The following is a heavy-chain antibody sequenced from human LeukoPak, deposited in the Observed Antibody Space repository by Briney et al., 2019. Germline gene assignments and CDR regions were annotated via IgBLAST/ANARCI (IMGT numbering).Heavy chain of an antibody. D-gene: IGHD3-22*01. CDR2: ITSSSSYI. CDR3: ARHVVGVGFDY. J-gene: IGHJ4*02. CDR1: GFTFRSYG. Sequence: GGSLRLSCAASGFTFRSYGMHWVRQAPGKGLEWVSSITSSSSYIYYADSVKGRFTISRDNAKNSLYLQMNSLRAEDTAVYYCARHVVGVGFDYWGQGTLVTVSS. V-gene: IGHV3-21*01.